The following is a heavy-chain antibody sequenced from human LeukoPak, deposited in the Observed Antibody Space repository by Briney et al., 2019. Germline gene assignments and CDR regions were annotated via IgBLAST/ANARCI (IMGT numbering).Heavy chain of an antibody. V-gene: IGHV3-23*01. D-gene: IGHD3-3*01. CDR2: ISGSGGST. CDR3: AKGYYDFWSGYVPAYYYYGMDV. J-gene: IGHJ6*02. Sequence: GGSLRLSCAASGFTFSSYAMSWVRQAPGKGLEWVSAISGSGGSTYYADSVKGRFTTSRDNSKNTLYLQMNSLRAEDTAVYYCAKGYYDFWSGYVPAYYYYGMDVWGQGTTVTVSS. CDR1: GFTFSSYA.